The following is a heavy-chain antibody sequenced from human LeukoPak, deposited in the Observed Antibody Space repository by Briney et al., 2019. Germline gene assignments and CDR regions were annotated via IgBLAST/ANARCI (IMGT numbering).Heavy chain of an antibody. D-gene: IGHD4-11*01. J-gene: IGHJ4*02. CDR3: ARGPVRDYSNY. V-gene: IGHV4-31*03. Sequence: PSETLSLTCTVSGVSISSGGYYWSWIRQHPGKGLEWIGYIYYSGSTYYNPSLKSRLTISLDTSSNQLSLKLNSVTAADTAAYYCARGPVRDYSNYWGQGTLVTVSS. CDR2: IYYSGST. CDR1: GVSISSGGYY.